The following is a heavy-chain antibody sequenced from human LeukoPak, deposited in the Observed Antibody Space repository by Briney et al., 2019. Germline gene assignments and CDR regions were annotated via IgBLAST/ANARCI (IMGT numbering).Heavy chain of an antibody. J-gene: IGHJ3*02. D-gene: IGHD7-27*01. CDR2: IGGSGGYHT. Sequence: GGSLRLSCAASGFTFSSYSMNWVRQAPGKGLEWVSGIGGSGGYHTYYADSVRGRFTISRDNSRNTLYVQMNSLRAEDTAVYYCARDRNWGAYDIWGKGTMVTVSS. CDR1: GFTFSSYS. CDR3: ARDRNWGAYDI. V-gene: IGHV3-23*01.